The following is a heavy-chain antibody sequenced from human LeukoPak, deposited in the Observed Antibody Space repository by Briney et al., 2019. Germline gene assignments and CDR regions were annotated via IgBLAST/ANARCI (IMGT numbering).Heavy chain of an antibody. J-gene: IGHJ4*02. Sequence: GGSLRLSCAASGFTFDDYNMYWVRQATGKGLEGVSDITWCGGSTFYADSVKGRFTISRDNSKNSLYLQMNSLRTEDAALYYCARDSDSVFGGSIHYFDHWGQGTLVTVSS. V-gene: IGHV3-43*01. CDR3: ARDSDSVFGGSIHYFDH. CDR2: ITWCGGST. D-gene: IGHD5/OR15-5a*01. CDR1: GFTFDDYN.